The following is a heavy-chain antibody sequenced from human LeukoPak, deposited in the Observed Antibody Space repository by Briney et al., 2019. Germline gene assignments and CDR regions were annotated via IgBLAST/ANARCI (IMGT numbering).Heavy chain of an antibody. Sequence: GGSLRLSCTASGFTFGDYAMSWVRQAPGKGLEWVGFIRSKAYGGTAEYAASVKGRFTMSRDDSRSIAYLQMNSLKTEDTAVYFCTRDPGPYCGGDCYKFDYWGQGTLVTVSS. J-gene: IGHJ4*02. CDR1: GFTFGDYA. D-gene: IGHD2-21*02. V-gene: IGHV3-49*04. CDR3: TRDPGPYCGGDCYKFDY. CDR2: IRSKAYGGTA.